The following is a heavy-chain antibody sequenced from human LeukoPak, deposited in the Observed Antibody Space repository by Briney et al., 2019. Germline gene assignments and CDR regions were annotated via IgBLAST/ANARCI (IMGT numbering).Heavy chain of an antibody. Sequence: PGGSLRLSCVVSDFTFAVSWVRQAPGKGLEWISTINGRGDDSFHADSGKGRFTISRDTSKNTLYLHMSSLRAADTAMYFCVRMRGPERRHCFDYWSQGALLIVSS. CDR1: DFTFA. J-gene: IGHJ4*02. CDR3: VRMRGPERRHCFDY. V-gene: IGHV3-23*01. D-gene: IGHD1-1*01. CDR2: INGRGDDS.